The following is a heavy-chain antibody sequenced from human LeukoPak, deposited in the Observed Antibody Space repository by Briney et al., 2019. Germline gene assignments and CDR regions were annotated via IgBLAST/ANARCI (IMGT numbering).Heavy chain of an antibody. V-gene: IGHV1-69*13. CDR2: IIPILGTS. D-gene: IGHD3-22*01. CDR1: GSTFSTYA. CDR3: ATTRDYYENSGYTLLQD. J-gene: IGHJ1*01. Sequence: ASVKVSCKASGSTFSTYAINWVRQAPGQGLEWLGGIIPILGTSNYAQSFQGRVTITADESSGTAYMALSSLRSEDTAIYYCATTRDYYENSGYTLLQDWGQGTLVTVSS.